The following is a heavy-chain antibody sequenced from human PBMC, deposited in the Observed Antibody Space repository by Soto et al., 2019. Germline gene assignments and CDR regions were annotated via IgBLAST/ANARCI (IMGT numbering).Heavy chain of an antibody. J-gene: IGHJ4*02. V-gene: IGHV3-23*01. CDR3: AKDSPRGSSGYYGK. CDR2: ISCSGGST. CDR1: GFTFSSYA. Sequence: GESLKISCAASGFTFSSYAMSWVRQAPGKGLEWVSAISCSGGSTYYAHSVKGRFTISRDNSKNTLYLQMNSLRAEDTAVYYCAKDSPRGSSGYYGKWGQGTLVTVSS. D-gene: IGHD3-22*01.